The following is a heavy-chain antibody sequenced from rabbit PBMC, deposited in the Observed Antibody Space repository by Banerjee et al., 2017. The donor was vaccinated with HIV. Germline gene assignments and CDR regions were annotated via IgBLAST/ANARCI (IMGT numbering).Heavy chain of an antibody. CDR3: ARDLLGVIGWNFYL. D-gene: IGHD1-1*01. CDR1: GFSFSNKAV. V-gene: IGHV1S45*01. CDR2: INAATAKP. J-gene: IGHJ4*01. Sequence: QEQLVESGGGLVQPEGSLTLTCTASGFSFSNKAVMCWVRQAPGKGLEWIACINAATAKPVYATWAKGRFTISRTSSTTVTLRMTSLTAADRATYFCARDLLGVIGWNFYLWGPGTLVTVS.